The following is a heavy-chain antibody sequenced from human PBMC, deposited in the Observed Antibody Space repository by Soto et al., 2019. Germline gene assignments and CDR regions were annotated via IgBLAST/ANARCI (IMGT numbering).Heavy chain of an antibody. CDR3: ARLNVGVASNFLDY. J-gene: IGHJ4*02. CDR1: GFTFSSNH. CDR2: IGPAGDT. D-gene: IGHD1-7*01. Sequence: DVHLVESGGGLVQPGGSLRLSCAASGFTFSSNHLHWVRQDRGEGLEWVSGIGPAGDTYYLGSVKGRFTISRENAKNSFYLQMNSLRAEDTAVYFCARLNVGVASNFLDYWGQGTLVTVSS. V-gene: IGHV3-13*01.